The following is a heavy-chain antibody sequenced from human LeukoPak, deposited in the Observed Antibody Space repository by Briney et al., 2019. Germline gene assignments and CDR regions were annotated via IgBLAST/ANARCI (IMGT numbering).Heavy chain of an antibody. CDR3: AKGSGSGWYHQFDY. V-gene: IGHV3-23*01. D-gene: IGHD6-19*01. J-gene: IGHJ4*02. CDR1: GFTFSSYA. CDR2: ISGSGGST. Sequence: GGSLRLSCAASGFTFSSYAMSWVRQAPGKGLEWVSAISGSGGSTYYADSVKGRFTISRDNSKNTLYLRMNSLRAEDTAVYYCAKGSGSGWYHQFDYWGQGTLVTVSS.